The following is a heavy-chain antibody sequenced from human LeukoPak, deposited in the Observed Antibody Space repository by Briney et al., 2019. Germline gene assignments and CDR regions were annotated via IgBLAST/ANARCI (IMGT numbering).Heavy chain of an antibody. CDR3: ARDKAQYQLLFMEYNWFDP. CDR2: ISAYNGNT. D-gene: IGHD2-2*01. V-gene: IGHV1-18*04. Sequence: GASVKFSCKASGYTFTSYGISWVRQAPGQGLEWMGWISAYNGNTNYAQKLQGRVTMTTDTTTSTAYMELRSLRSDDTAVYYCARDKAQYQLLFMEYNWFDPWGQGTLVTVSS. J-gene: IGHJ5*02. CDR1: GYTFTSYG.